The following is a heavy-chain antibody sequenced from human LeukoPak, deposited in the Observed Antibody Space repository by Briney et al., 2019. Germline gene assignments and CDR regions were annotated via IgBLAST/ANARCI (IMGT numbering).Heavy chain of an antibody. D-gene: IGHD1-1*01. CDR3: AKESGFWYNHNYFDY. J-gene: IGHJ4*02. Sequence: PGGCLRLACAASGFTFSSYAIHWVRQAPGRGVGWVAVISYDGSNKSYADSVKGRFTISRDNSKNTLDLQMNSLRAEDTAVYYCAKESGFWYNHNYFDYWGQGTLVTVSS. CDR1: GFTFSSYA. CDR2: ISYDGSNK. V-gene: IGHV3-30*04.